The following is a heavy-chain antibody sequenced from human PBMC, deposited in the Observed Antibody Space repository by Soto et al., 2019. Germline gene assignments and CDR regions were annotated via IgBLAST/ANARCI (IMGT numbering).Heavy chain of an antibody. CDR2: IYYSGST. V-gene: IGHV4-31*03. D-gene: IGHD2-8*01. CDR1: GGSISSGGYY. CDR3: ARDRRRPHYCTNGVCYPPLYGMDV. Sequence: SETLSLTCTVPGGSISSGGYYWSWIRQHPGKGLEWIGYIYYSGSTYYNPSLKSRVTISVDTSKNQFSLKLSSVTAADTAVYYCARDRRRPHYCTNGVCYPPLYGMDVSGQGATVTGSS. J-gene: IGHJ6*02.